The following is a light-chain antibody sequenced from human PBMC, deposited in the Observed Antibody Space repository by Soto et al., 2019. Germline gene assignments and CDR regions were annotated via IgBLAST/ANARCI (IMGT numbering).Light chain of an antibody. Sequence: AIRMTQSPSSLSASAGDRVAIVCRARQDVGGYLAWYQQKAWQAPKLLNYGESTSQSGVPSRFSGGGSGTDFTHTISCLQSEDHATYYCQHYKNYPWTFGQGTKVEIK. J-gene: IGKJ1*01. CDR2: GES. CDR1: QDVGGY. CDR3: QHYKNYPWT. V-gene: IGKV1-8*01.